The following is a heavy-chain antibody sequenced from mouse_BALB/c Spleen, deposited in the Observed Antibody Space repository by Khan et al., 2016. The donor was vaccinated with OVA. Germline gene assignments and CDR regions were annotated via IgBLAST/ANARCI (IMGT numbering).Heavy chain of an antibody. D-gene: IGHD1-1*01. CDR1: GFTFSGFW. V-gene: IGHV11-2*02. CDR3: TSIYYYGSSYFDY. CDR2: INSDGSAI. Sequence: EVQLLETGGGLVQPGGSRGLSCEGSGFTFSGFWMSWVRQTPGKTLEWIGDINSDGSAINYAPSIKDRFTIFRDNDKSTLYLQMSNVRSEDTATYFCTSIYYYGSSYFDYWGQGTTLTVSS. J-gene: IGHJ2*01.